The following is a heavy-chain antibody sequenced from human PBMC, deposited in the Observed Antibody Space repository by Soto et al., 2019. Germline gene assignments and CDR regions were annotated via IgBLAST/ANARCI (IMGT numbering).Heavy chain of an antibody. J-gene: IGHJ5*02. D-gene: IGHD1-1*01. CDR1: GGSIRSYY. V-gene: IGHV4-59*01. Sequence: QVQLQESGPGVVKPSETLSHTCTVSGGSIRSYYWSWIRQPPGKGLEWIGHIYYSGTTNYNPSLKSRITMSVDTSKNQFSLKLSSVTAADTAVYYCARAVETGGNWFDPWGQGTLVTVSS. CDR2: IYYSGTT. CDR3: ARAVETGGNWFDP.